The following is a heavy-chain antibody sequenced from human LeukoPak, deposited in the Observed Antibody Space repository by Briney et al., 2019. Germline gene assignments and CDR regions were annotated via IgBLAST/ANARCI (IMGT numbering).Heavy chain of an antibody. D-gene: IGHD3-10*01. CDR2: IYYSAYT. Sequence: PSETLSLTCTVSGYSISSGYYWGWIRQPPGKGLEWIGSIYYSAYTYYNPSLKSRVTISVDTSKNQFSLKLSSVTAADTAVYYCARVPITMVRGVIITPSWFDYWGQGTLVTVSS. CDR1: GYSISSGYY. J-gene: IGHJ4*02. CDR3: ARVPITMVRGVIITPSWFDY. V-gene: IGHV4-38-2*02.